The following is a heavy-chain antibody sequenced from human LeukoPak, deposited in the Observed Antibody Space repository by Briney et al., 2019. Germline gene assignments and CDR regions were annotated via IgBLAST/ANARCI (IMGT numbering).Heavy chain of an antibody. CDR2: FYYSGST. J-gene: IGHJ6*03. CDR3: ARAPYGSATNNYYMDV. CDR1: GGSISSYH. D-gene: IGHD3-10*01. Sequence: SETPSLTCTVSGGSISSYHWSWIRQPPGKGLEWIGFFYYSGSTNYNPSLKSRVTISIDTSKNQFSLKLSSVTAADTAVYYCARAPYGSATNNYYMDVWGKGTRVTVSS. V-gene: IGHV4-59*01.